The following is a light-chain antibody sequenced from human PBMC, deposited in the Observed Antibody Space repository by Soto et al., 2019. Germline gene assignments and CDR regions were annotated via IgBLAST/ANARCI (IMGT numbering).Light chain of an antibody. CDR3: TSYTSSSTYV. V-gene: IGLV2-14*01. J-gene: IGLJ1*01. Sequence: QSALTQPASVSGSPGQSITISCTVTSSDVGDYNYVSWYQHPPGKAPKLMLYEVSIRPSGVSNRFSGSKSGNTASLTISGLQAEDEADYYCTSYTSSSTYVFGTGTKLTV. CDR1: SSDVGDYNY. CDR2: EVS.